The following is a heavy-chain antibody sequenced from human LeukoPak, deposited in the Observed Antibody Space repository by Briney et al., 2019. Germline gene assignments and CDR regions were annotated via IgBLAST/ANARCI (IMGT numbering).Heavy chain of an antibody. J-gene: IGHJ5*02. D-gene: IGHD1-26*01. CDR1: GASVSSASY. V-gene: IGHV4-61*01. Sequence: SETLSLTCTVSGASVSSASYWSWIRQPPGKGVAWIAHIYNGVNTNYNPSLKSRVTISVDTSKNQFSLRLNSVTAADTAVYYCARSRAFNSGAFDPWGQGSLVTVSS. CDR2: IYNGVNT. CDR3: ARSRAFNSGAFDP.